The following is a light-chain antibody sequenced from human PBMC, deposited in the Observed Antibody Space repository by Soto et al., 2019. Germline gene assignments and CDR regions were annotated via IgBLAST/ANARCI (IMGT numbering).Light chain of an antibody. CDR3: CSYSGSSTSRV. J-gene: IGLJ2*01. CDR2: EGS. CDR1: SRDVGTYNL. Sequence: QSALTQPASVSGSPGQSITISCTGTSRDVGTYNLVSWYQQHPGKAPKLMIYEGSKRPSGVSNRFSGSKSGNTASLTISGLQAEDLADYYCCSYSGSSTSRVFGGGTKLTVL. V-gene: IGLV2-23*01.